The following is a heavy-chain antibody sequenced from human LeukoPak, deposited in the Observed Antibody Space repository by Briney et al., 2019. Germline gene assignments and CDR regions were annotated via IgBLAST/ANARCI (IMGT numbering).Heavy chain of an antibody. D-gene: IGHD6-19*01. CDR1: GGSISSYY. CDR3: ASGKSSGWYYYFDY. CDR2: IYYSGST. Sequence: SETLSLTCTVSGGSISSYYWSWIRQPPGKGLEWIGYIYYSGSTNYNPSLKSRVTISVDTSKNQFSLNLNSVTAADTAVYYCASGKSSGWYYYFDYWGQGTLVTVSS. V-gene: IGHV4-59*01. J-gene: IGHJ4*02.